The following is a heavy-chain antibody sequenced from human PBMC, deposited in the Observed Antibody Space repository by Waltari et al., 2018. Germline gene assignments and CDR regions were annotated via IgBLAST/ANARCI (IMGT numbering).Heavy chain of an antibody. D-gene: IGHD2-15*01. CDR2: IQRSGRT. J-gene: IGHJ4*02. V-gene: IGHV4-4*02. CDR3: ARDRGRGIYLDA. CDR1: GASMSSRDW. Sequence: QMQLQESGPGLVKPSGTLSVTCTGPGASMSSRDWWSWVRQSPEKGLGWIGQIQRSGRTHYNPSFESRVSISIDTSNNQFSLKVTSTTAADTAMYYCARDRGRGIYLDAWGRGTLVTVSA.